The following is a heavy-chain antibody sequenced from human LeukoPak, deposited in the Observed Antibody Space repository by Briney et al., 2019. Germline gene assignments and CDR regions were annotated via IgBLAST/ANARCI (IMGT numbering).Heavy chain of an antibody. CDR2: INHSGST. CDR1: GGSFSGYY. D-gene: IGHD3-22*01. J-gene: IGHJ4*02. Sequence: SETLSLTCAVYGGSFSGYYWSWIRQPPGKGLEWIGEINHSGSTNYNPSLKSRVTISVDTSKNQFSLKLSSMTAADTAVYYCARKVFDYYDSSGYPDFDYWGQGTLVTVSS. CDR3: ARKVFDYYDSSGYPDFDY. V-gene: IGHV4-34*01.